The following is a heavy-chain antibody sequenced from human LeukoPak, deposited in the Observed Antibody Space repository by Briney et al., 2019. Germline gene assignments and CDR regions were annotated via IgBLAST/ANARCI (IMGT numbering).Heavy chain of an antibody. V-gene: IGHV3-15*01. CDR2: IRSKTDGGTT. Sequence: GGSLRLSCAASGLTFSNTWMTWVRQAPGKGLEWVGRIRSKTDGGTTDYTTPVKGRFTISRDDSKNTLYLQMNSLKTEDTAVYYCVGSFLGYWGQGTPVTVSS. J-gene: IGHJ4*02. D-gene: IGHD3-10*01. CDR3: VGSFLGY. CDR1: GLTFSNTW.